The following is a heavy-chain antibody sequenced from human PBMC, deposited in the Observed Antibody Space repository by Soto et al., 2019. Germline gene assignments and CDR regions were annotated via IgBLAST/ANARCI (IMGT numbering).Heavy chain of an antibody. CDR3: ARGEQYSGRIFDY. D-gene: IGHD1-26*01. V-gene: IGHV6-1*01. J-gene: IGHJ4*01. CDR1: GYSVSSNSAG. CDR2: TYYRSKWYY. Sequence: SQTLSLTCAITGYSVSSNSAGWSWVRQAPSRGLEWLGRTYYRSKWYYEYAVSVRGRITINPDTSKNQYSLQLNSVTPEDTAVYFCARGEQYSGRIFDYWGQATLVTVSS.